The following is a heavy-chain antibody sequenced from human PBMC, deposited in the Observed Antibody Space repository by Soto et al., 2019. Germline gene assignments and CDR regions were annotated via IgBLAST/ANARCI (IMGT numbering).Heavy chain of an antibody. CDR3: AKLPQYDILTGYLNYFDY. J-gene: IGHJ4*02. CDR2: ISYDGRKK. Sequence: SLRFSCVVSGFTFSSYGMHWVRQAPGKGLEWVAVISYDGRKKYYADSVKGRFTISRDNSKNSLYLHMNSLRAEDTAVYYCAKLPQYDILTGYLNYFDYWGQGTLVTVSS. CDR1: GFTFSSYG. D-gene: IGHD3-9*01. V-gene: IGHV3-30*18.